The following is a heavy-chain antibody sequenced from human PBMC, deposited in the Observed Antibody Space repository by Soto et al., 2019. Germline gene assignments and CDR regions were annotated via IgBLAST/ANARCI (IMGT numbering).Heavy chain of an antibody. Sequence: GSLRLSCAASGFTFSSYAMSWVRQAPGKGLEWVSAISGSGGSTYYADSVKGRFTISRDNSKNTLYLQMNSLRAEDTAVYYCAKVTYDFWSGYPKGAYYFDYWGQGALVTVSS. V-gene: IGHV3-23*01. CDR3: AKVTYDFWSGYPKGAYYFDY. D-gene: IGHD3-3*01. CDR1: GFTFSSYA. J-gene: IGHJ4*02. CDR2: ISGSGGST.